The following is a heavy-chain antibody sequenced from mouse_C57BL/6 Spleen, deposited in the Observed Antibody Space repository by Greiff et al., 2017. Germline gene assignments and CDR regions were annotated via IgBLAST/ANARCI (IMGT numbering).Heavy chain of an antibody. J-gene: IGHJ3*01. CDR1: GYTFTDYY. Sequence: EVKLQESGPVLVKPGASVKMSCKASGYTFTDYYMNWVKQSHGKSLEWIGVINPYNGGTSYNQKFKGKATLTVDKSSSTAYMELNSLTSEDSADYYCARGDYDYDGFAYWGQGTLVTVSA. V-gene: IGHV1-19*01. D-gene: IGHD2-4*01. CDR3: ARGDYDYDGFAY. CDR2: INPYNGGT.